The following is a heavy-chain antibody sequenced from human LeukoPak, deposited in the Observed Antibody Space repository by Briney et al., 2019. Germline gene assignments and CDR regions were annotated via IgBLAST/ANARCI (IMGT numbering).Heavy chain of an antibody. D-gene: IGHD6-25*01. Sequence: PSETLSLTCTVSGGSISSYYWSWIRQPPGKGLEHIGYIYYTGVTNYSPSLKSRVTMSLDTSKNQFSLRLTSVTAADTAIYYCARTARLPNSWGQGTLVTVSS. CDR1: GGSISSYY. CDR3: ARTARLPNS. V-gene: IGHV4-59*01. CDR2: IYYTGVT. J-gene: IGHJ4*02.